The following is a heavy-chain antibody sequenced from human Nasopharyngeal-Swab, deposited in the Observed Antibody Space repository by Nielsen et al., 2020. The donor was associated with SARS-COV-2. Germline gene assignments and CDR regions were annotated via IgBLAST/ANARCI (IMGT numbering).Heavy chain of an antibody. Sequence: SETLSLTCTVSGGSISSYYWSWIRQPPGKGLEWIGYIYYSGSTNYNPSLKSRVTISVDTSKNQFSLKLSSVTAADTAVYYCARKSGWLGAFDIWGHGKMVTVSS. CDR3: ARKSGWLGAFDI. V-gene: IGHV4-59*08. CDR1: GGSISSYY. D-gene: IGHD5-12*01. J-gene: IGHJ3*02. CDR2: IYYSGST.